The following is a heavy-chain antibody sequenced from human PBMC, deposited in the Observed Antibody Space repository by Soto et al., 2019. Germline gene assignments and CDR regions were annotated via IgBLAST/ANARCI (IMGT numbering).Heavy chain of an antibody. CDR2: MSYDGTNK. CDR3: ARDLYYYDGSGNAFDI. CDR1: GFTFSGYA. J-gene: IGHJ3*02. Sequence: PGGSLRLSCAASGFTFSGYAMHWVRQAPGEGLEWVALMSYDGTNKYYADSVRGRFTISRGNSKNTLYLQMNSLRAEDTAVYYCARDLYYYDGSGNAFDIWGQGTMVTVS. D-gene: IGHD3-22*01. V-gene: IGHV3-30-3*01.